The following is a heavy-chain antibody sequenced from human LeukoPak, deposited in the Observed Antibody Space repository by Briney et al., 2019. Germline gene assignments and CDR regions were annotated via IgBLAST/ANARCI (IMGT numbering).Heavy chain of an antibody. CDR2: ISAYNGDT. V-gene: IGHV1-18*01. Sequence: ASVKVSCKASRYIFTTYSISWVRQAPGQGLEWMGWISAYNGDTNYVQKFQGRVTMTTDTSTSTAYMELKSLRSDDTAVYYCAREEGAPIAAANIWGLGTKVTVSS. CDR3: AREEGAPIAAANI. D-gene: IGHD6-13*01. J-gene: IGHJ3*02. CDR1: RYIFTTYS.